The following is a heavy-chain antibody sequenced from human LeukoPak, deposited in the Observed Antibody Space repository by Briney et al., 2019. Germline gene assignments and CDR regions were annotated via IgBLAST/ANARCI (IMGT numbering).Heavy chain of an antibody. V-gene: IGHV3-53*04. CDR1: GFTVSSNY. Sequence: GGSLRLSCAASGFTVSSNYMSWVRQALGKGLEWVSVIYSGGSTYYADSVKGRFTISRHNSKNTLYLQMNSLRAEDTAVYYCARGSSHWEFDYWGQGTLVTVPS. J-gene: IGHJ4*02. CDR3: ARGSSHWEFDY. D-gene: IGHD2-2*01. CDR2: IYSGGST.